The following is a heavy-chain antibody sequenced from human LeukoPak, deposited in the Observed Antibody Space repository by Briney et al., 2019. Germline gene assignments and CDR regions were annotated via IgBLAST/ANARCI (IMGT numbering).Heavy chain of an antibody. CDR3: ARDATTVTTYYYYCMDV. Sequence: GGSLRLSCAASGFTFSSYEMNWVRQAPGKGLEWVSYISSSGSTIYYADSVKGRFTISRDNAKNSLCLQMNSLRAEDTAVYYCARDATTVTTYYYYCMDVWGKGTTVTVSS. CDR1: GFTFSSYE. CDR2: ISSSGSTI. J-gene: IGHJ6*03. V-gene: IGHV3-48*03. D-gene: IGHD4-11*01.